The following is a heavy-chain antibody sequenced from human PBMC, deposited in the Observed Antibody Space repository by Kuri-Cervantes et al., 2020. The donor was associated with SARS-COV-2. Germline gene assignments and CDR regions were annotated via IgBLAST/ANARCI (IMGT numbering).Heavy chain of an antibody. CDR1: DYSISSSHW. CDR2: ISSSGNT. V-gene: IGHV4-28*03. Sequence: SETLSLTCPASDYSISSSHWWGWIRQPPGKGLEWIGSISSSGNTHYNPSLKSRVTISVDTSKNQFSLKLSSVTAADTAVYYCARDKVVPAAHYYYYGMDVWGQGTTVTVSS. D-gene: IGHD2-2*01. CDR3: ARDKVVPAAHYYYYGMDV. J-gene: IGHJ6*02.